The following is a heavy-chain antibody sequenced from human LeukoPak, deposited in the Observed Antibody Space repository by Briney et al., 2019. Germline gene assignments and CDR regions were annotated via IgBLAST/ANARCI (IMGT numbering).Heavy chain of an antibody. CDR3: ARDLTPEWFDIH. V-gene: IGHV3-30*04. J-gene: IGHJ4*02. Sequence: GGSLRLSCVASGLAFSSYSMHWVRQAPGKGLEWVGVISYDGSDEYYTDSVKGRFTISRDNSKNTVYLQMNSLRADDTAVYYCARDLTPEWFDIHWGRGTLVTVS. D-gene: IGHD3-3*01. CDR1: GLAFSSYS. CDR2: ISYDGSDE.